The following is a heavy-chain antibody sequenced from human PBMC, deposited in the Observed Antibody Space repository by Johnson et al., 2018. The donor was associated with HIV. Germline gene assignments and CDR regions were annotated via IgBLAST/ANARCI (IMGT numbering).Heavy chain of an antibody. V-gene: IGHV3-20*01. D-gene: IGHD6-13*01. CDR1: GFTVSSNY. Sequence: VQLVESGGGVVQPGGSLRLSCAASGFTVSSNYMSWVRQAPGKGLEWVSGINWNGGSTGYADSVKGRFTISIDNAKNSLYLQMNSLTAEDTALYHCAKDRGTGIARDAFDMWGQWTMVTVS. CDR2: INWNGGST. J-gene: IGHJ3*02. CDR3: AKDRGTGIARDAFDM.